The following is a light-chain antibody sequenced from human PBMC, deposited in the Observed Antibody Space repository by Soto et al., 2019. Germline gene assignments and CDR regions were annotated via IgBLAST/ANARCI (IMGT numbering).Light chain of an antibody. CDR2: VAS. V-gene: IGKV3D-11*01. J-gene: IGKJ4*01. CDR1: QDVDYN. Sequence: DIVIPQSPNPLAVSLGERTTLSWRASQDVDYNLAWFQQKPGQPPTLLIYVASQRADGIPARFVGSGAGTHFTLTIISLEPDDVAALYCQERDRWHRGSFGGGTKVDIK. CDR3: QERDRWHRGS.